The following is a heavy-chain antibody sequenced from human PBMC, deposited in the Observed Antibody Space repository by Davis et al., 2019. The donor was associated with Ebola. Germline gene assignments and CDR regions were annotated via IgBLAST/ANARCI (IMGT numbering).Heavy chain of an antibody. Sequence: PGGSLRLSCAASGFTFSSYGMHWVRQAPGKGLEWVAAIWYDGNNKYYADSVKGRFTISRDISKNTLYLQMNSLRAEDTAVYFCARGGYSSGWHVEYFRHWGQGTLVTVSS. D-gene: IGHD6-19*01. J-gene: IGHJ1*01. V-gene: IGHV3-33*01. CDR2: IWYDGNNK. CDR3: ARGGYSSGWHVEYFRH. CDR1: GFTFSSYG.